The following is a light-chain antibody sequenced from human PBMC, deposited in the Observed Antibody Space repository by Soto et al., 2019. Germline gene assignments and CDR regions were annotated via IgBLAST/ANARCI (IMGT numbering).Light chain of an antibody. CDR2: EAI. CDR1: SSDVGSSNL. V-gene: IGLV2-23*01. J-gene: IGLJ1*01. CDR3: CSHAGSNTYV. Sequence: QSVLTQPASVSGSPGQSITISCAGSSSDVGSSNLVSWYQQHAGKAPKLMVYEAIKRPSGVSNRFSGSKSGNTASLTISGLQAEDEADYYCCSHAGSNTYVFGTGTKVTVL.